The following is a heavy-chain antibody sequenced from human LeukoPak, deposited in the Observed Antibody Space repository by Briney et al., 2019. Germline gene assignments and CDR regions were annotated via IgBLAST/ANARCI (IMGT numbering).Heavy chain of an antibody. V-gene: IGHV3-23*01. J-gene: IGHJ2*01. D-gene: IGHD6-19*01. CDR2: ISGGGFTT. Sequence: PGGSLRLSCAASGLTFSIYAMNWVRQAPGKGLEWVSVISGGGFTTYYADSVKGRFTISRDNSKNTLTLQMDSLRADDTAVFYCARGKWLGSYYFDLWGRGTLVTVSS. CDR3: ARGKWLGSYYFDL. CDR1: GLTFSIYA.